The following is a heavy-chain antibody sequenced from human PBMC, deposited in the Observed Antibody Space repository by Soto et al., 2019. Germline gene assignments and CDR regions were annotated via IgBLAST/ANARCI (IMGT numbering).Heavy chain of an antibody. Sequence: PGESLXISCKGSGYSFTSYLISWVRQMPGKGLEWMGRIDPSDSYTNYSPSFQGHVTISADKSISTAYLQWSSLKASDTAMYYCATSTLAVADYYYYAMDVWGQGTTVTVSS. D-gene: IGHD6-19*01. CDR1: GYSFTSYL. CDR3: ATSTLAVADYYYYAMDV. CDR2: IDPSDSYT. V-gene: IGHV5-10-1*01. J-gene: IGHJ6*02.